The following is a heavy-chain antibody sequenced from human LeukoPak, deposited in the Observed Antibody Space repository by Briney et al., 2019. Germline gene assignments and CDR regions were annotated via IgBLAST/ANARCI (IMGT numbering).Heavy chain of an antibody. Sequence: PSETLSLTCTVSGGSISSSSYYWRWIRHPPGKGLEWIVRIYYSGSNYYNPSLKSRVTISVDTSKNQFSLKLSSVTAADTAVYYCAREGRVRYFDWSLYYYYGMVVWGQGTTVTVTS. J-gene: IGHJ6*02. CDR2: IYYSGSN. D-gene: IGHD3-9*01. CDR3: AREGRVRYFDWSLYYYYGMVV. V-gene: IGHV4-39*02. CDR1: GGSISSSSYY.